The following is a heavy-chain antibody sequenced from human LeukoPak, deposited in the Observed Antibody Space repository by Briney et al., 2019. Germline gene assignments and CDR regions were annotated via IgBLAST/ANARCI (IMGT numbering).Heavy chain of an antibody. CDR2: IYYSGST. V-gene: IGHV4-59*01. J-gene: IGHJ6*03. Sequence: SETLSLTCTVSGGSITSYYWSWIRQPPGRGLEWIGYIYYSGSTNYNPSLKSRVTISVDTSKNQFSLKLSSVTAADTAVYYCARGGGISHYYYYMDVWGKGTTVTISS. CDR1: GGSITSYY. D-gene: IGHD6-13*01. CDR3: ARGGGISHYYYYMDV.